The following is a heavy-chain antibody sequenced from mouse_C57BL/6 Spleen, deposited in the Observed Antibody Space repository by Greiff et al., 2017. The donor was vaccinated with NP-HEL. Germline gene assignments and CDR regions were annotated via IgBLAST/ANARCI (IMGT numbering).Heavy chain of an antibody. Sequence: EVMLVESGPVLVKPGASVKMSCKASGYTFTDYYMNWVKQSHGKSLEWIGDINPYNGGTSYNQKFKGKATLTVDKSSSTAYMELNSLTSEDSAVYYCARGTDYWGQGTTLTVSS. V-gene: IGHV1-19*01. CDR2: INPYNGGT. CDR1: GYTFTDYY. D-gene: IGHD3-3*01. CDR3: ARGTDY. J-gene: IGHJ2*01.